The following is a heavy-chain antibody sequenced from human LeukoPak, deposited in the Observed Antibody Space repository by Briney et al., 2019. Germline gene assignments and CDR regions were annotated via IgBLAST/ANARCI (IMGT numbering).Heavy chain of an antibody. Sequence: GESLKISCEGSGYSFTGYWIGWVRQMPGKGLEWMGIIYPGDSDTIYSPSFQGQVTISADKSINTAYLQWSSLKASDTAMYYCARRSVASASYILRGIYFDLWGRGTLVTVSS. V-gene: IGHV5-51*01. D-gene: IGHD3-10*01. CDR2: IYPGDSDT. CDR3: ARRSVASASYILRGIYFDL. CDR1: GYSFTGYW. J-gene: IGHJ2*01.